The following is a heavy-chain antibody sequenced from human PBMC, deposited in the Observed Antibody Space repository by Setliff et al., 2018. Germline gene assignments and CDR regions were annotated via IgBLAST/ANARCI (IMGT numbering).Heavy chain of an antibody. J-gene: IGHJ4*02. D-gene: IGHD3-3*01. CDR3: RFWSGYYKNDY. Sequence: SETLSLTCTVYGGSFSDYYWGWVRQPPGKGLGWIGEINHSGSTNYIPSLKSRLTISVDTSKNQSSLKLSSVTAADTAMYYCRFWSGYYKNDYWGQGTLVTVSS. CDR1: GGSFSDYY. V-gene: IGHV4-34*01. CDR2: INHSGST.